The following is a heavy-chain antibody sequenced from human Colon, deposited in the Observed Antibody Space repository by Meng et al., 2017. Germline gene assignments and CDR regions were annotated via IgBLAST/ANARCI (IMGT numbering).Heavy chain of an antibody. J-gene: IGHJ4*02. CDR1: GYSISSGYY. Sequence: SETLSLTCTVSGYSISSGYYWGWIRQPPGKGLEWVGSIHHGGTTYYNPSLKSRITISVDKSKNHFSLKLSSVTAADTAVYYCARVNYFGSGNYPDYWGPGTLVTVSS. V-gene: IGHV4-38-2*02. D-gene: IGHD3-10*01. CDR3: ARVNYFGSGNYPDY. CDR2: IHHGGTT.